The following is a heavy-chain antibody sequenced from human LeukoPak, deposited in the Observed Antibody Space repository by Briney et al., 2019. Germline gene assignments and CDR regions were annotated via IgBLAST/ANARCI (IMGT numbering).Heavy chain of an antibody. V-gene: IGHV3-66*03. CDR1: GFTVSSNS. CDR3: ARGVNYAFDY. D-gene: IGHD1-7*01. CDR2: IYSGTI. J-gene: IGHJ4*02. Sequence: GGSLRLSCTVSGFTVSSNSMSWVRQAPGKGLEWVSFIYSGTIHYSDSVKGRFTISRDDSKKTLYLQMDSLRPDDTAVYYCARGVNYAFDYWGQGTPVTVSS.